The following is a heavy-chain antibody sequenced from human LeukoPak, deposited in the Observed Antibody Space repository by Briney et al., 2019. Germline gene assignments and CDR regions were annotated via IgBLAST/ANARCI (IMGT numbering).Heavy chain of an antibody. Sequence: PGGSLRLSCGASGFGFSSTSMNWVRQAPGKGLEWVSAISGSGADTYYADSVKGRFIISTDNSKNMLYLQINSLRAEDTAVYYWSKDLGGEGGSGFPGYWGQGTLVTVSS. CDR1: GFGFSSTS. D-gene: IGHD3-10*01. V-gene: IGHV3-23*01. J-gene: IGHJ4*02. CDR3: SKDLGGEGGSGFPGY. CDR2: ISGSGADT.